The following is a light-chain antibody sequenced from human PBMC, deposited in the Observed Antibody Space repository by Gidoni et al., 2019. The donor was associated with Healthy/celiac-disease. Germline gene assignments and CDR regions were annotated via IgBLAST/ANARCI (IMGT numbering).Light chain of an antibody. CDR2: YYD. CDR3: AAWDDRLNGWV. V-gene: IGLV1-36*01. CDR1: SSNSGNNA. J-gene: IGLJ3*02. Sequence: SVLPHPPSVSEAPSHRVTISCSGSSSNSGNNAVNWYQQLPGKAPKLLIYYYDLLRSGVTDRFSGSKSGTSASLASSGRESEDEADYYCAAWDDRLNGWVFGGGTKLTVL.